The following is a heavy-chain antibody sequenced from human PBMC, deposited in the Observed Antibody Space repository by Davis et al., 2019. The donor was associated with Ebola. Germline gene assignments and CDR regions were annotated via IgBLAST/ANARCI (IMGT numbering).Heavy chain of an antibody. D-gene: IGHD3-10*01. CDR3: TKDVLAVQLLWEDWFDP. J-gene: IGHJ5*02. CDR1: VITFSSYA. Sequence: GESLKISCADSVITFSSYAMTWVRQAPGKGLEWVSAISGGGGSTYYADSVKGRFTISRDNSRNTLYLQMNSLRAEDTAIYYCTKDVLAVQLLWEDWFDPWGQGTLVTVSS. V-gene: IGHV3-23*01. CDR2: ISGGGGST.